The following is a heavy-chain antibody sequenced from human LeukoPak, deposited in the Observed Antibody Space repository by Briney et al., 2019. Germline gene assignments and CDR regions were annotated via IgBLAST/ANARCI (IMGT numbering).Heavy chain of an antibody. J-gene: IGHJ4*02. V-gene: IGHV3-66*01. Sequence: PGGSLRLSCAASGFTVSSNYMSWVRQAPGKGLEWVSVIYSGGSTYYADSVKGRFTISRDNSKNTLYLQVNSLRAEDTAVYYCASPVIDILTGYYSLDYWGQGTLVTVSS. CDR1: GFTVSSNY. D-gene: IGHD3-9*01. CDR2: IYSGGST. CDR3: ASPVIDILTGYYSLDY.